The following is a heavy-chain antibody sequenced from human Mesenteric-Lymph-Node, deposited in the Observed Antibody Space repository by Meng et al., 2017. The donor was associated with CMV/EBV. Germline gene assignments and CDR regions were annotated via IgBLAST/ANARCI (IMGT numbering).Heavy chain of an antibody. CDR2: IIPIFGTA. CDR3: ARGYNWNPYWFDP. V-gene: IGHV1-69*05. Sequence: SVKVSCKASGGTFSSYAISWVRQAPGQGLEWMGGIIPIFGTANYAQKFQGRVTITTDESTSTAYMELSSLRSEDTAVYYCARGYNWNPYWFDPWGQGTLVTVS. J-gene: IGHJ5*02. CDR1: GGTFSSYA. D-gene: IGHD1-20*01.